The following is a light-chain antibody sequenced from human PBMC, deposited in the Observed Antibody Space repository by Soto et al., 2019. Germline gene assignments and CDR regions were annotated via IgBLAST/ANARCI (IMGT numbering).Light chain of an antibody. J-gene: IGKJ1*01. CDR3: QQYNSYPWT. V-gene: IGKV1-5*01. CDR1: QSISSW. CDR2: DAS. Sequence: RFTITCRASQSISSWLAWYQQKPGKAPKLLIYDASSLESGVPSRFSGSGSGTEFTLTITSLQPDDFATYYCQQYNSYPWTFGQGTKVDIK.